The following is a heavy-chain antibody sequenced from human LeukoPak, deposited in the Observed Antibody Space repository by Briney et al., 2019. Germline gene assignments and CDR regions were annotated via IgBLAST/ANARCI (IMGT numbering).Heavy chain of an antibody. CDR2: ISSDVNKR. CDR3: AVRSPSYSTKWDLFDS. CDR1: GFTFSTYG. D-gene: IGHD6-13*01. Sequence: PGGSLRLSCAASGFTFSTYGMHWVRQAPGKGLEWVAFISSDVNKRHYADSVKGRFTISRDNSKNTLYVQMNSLRAEDTAVYYCAVRSPSYSTKWDLFDSWGQGTLVSVSA. V-gene: IGHV3-30*02. J-gene: IGHJ4*02.